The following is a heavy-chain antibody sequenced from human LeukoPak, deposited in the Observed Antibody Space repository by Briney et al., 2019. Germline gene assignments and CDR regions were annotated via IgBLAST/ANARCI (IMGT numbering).Heavy chain of an antibody. CDR1: GGSFSGYY. Sequence: SETLSLTCAVYGGSFSGYYWGWIRQPPGKGLEWIGNIYYTGSTYYNPSLKSRVTISVDTSKNQFSLKLSSVTAADTAVYYCARLGIVGATHYYYYGMDVWGQGTTVTVSS. D-gene: IGHD1-26*01. V-gene: IGHV4-34*01. J-gene: IGHJ6*02. CDR2: IYYTGST. CDR3: ARLGIVGATHYYYYGMDV.